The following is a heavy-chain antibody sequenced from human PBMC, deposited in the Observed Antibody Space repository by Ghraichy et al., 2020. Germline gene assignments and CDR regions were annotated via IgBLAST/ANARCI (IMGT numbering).Heavy chain of an antibody. V-gene: IGHV3-48*03. J-gene: IGHJ4*02. CDR3: VRDKGITTFGVAEGYDY. D-gene: IGHD3-3*01. CDR2: IGTGGTTV. CDR1: GFIFSIYE. Sequence: GGSLRLSCAASGFIFSIYEMNWVRQAPGKGLEWVSYIGTGGTTVYTDSVKGRFTISRDNDKNSLYLQMNSLRVDDTAIYYCVRDKGITTFGVAEGYDYWGQGSMVAVSS.